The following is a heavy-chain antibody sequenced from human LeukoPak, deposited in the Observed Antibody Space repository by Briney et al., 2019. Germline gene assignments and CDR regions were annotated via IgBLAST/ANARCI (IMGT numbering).Heavy chain of an antibody. CDR1: GGTFSSYA. D-gene: IGHD6-13*01. CDR3: ASTSSSWYYFDY. J-gene: IGHJ4*02. V-gene: IGHV1-69*13. Sequence: ASVKVSCKASGGTFSSYAISWVRQASGQGLEWMGGIIPIFGTANYAQKFQGRVTITADESTSTAYMELSSLRSEDTAVYYCASTSSSWYYFDYWGQGTLVTVSS. CDR2: IIPIFGTA.